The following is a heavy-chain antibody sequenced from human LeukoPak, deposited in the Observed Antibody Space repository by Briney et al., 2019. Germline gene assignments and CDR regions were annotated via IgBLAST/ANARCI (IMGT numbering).Heavy chain of an antibody. J-gene: IGHJ4*02. Sequence: PGGSLRLSCAASGFTFSSYSMNWVRQAPGKGLEWVSSISSSSSYIYYADSVKGRFTISRDNAKNSLYLQMNSLRAEDTAVYYCARDRLDYGDYGAHWGQGTLVTVSS. V-gene: IGHV3-21*01. CDR3: ARDRLDYGDYGAH. CDR2: ISSSSSYI. CDR1: GFTFSSYS. D-gene: IGHD4-17*01.